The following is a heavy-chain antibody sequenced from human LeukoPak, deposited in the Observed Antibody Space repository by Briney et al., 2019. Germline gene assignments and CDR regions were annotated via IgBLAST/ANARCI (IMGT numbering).Heavy chain of an antibody. CDR3: AKDKGIAVAGTVFDY. Sequence: AGGSLRLSCAASGFTFSSYWMSWVRQAPGKGLEWVANIKQDGSEKYYVDSVKGRFTISRDNAKNSLYLQMNSLRAEDTALYYCAKDKGIAVAGTVFDYWGQGTLVTVSS. D-gene: IGHD6-19*01. J-gene: IGHJ4*02. CDR2: IKQDGSEK. CDR1: GFTFSSYW. V-gene: IGHV3-7*03.